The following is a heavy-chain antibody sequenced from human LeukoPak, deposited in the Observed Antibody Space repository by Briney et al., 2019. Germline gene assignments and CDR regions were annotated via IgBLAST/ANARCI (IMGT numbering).Heavy chain of an antibody. D-gene: IGHD1-26*01. CDR3: ARGGSIVGATPHDTFDI. CDR1: GGXISIYY. Sequence: SETPSLTCTVAGGXISIYYWSWIRQPPGEGLDWITYMYYSGSTHYNPTLTSRVPISVDTSKNHCSLKLSSVTAADTAVYYRARGGSIVGATPHDTFDIWGEGTMVTVSS. CDR2: MYYSGST. V-gene: IGHV4-59*01. J-gene: IGHJ3*02.